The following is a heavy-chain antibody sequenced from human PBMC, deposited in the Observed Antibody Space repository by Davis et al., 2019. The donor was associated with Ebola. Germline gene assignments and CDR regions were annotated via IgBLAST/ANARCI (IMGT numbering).Heavy chain of an antibody. V-gene: IGHV3-33*03. CDR2: IWYDGSNK. D-gene: IGHD3-3*01. Sequence: GGSLRLSCAASGFTFSSYGMHWVRQAPGKGLEWVAVIWYDGSNKYYADSVKGRFTISRDNSKNSLYLQMNSLRTEDTALYYCAKDMNLVGGIDYWGQGTLVTVSS. J-gene: IGHJ4*02. CDR1: GFTFSSYG. CDR3: AKDMNLVGGIDY.